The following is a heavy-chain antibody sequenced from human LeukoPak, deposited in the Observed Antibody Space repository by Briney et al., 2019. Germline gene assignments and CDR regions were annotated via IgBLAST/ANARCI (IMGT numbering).Heavy chain of an antibody. CDR1: GDSVSSNSAA. D-gene: IGHD4-23*01. J-gene: IGHJ4*02. V-gene: IGHV6-1*01. Sequence: SQTLSLTCAISGDSVSSNSAAWSWIRQSPSRGLEWLGRTYYRSKWYNDYAISVKSRITINPDTSKNQFSLQLNSVSPEDTAVYYCARGGGKIDYWGQGTLVTVSS. CDR3: ARGGGKIDY. CDR2: TYYRSKWYN.